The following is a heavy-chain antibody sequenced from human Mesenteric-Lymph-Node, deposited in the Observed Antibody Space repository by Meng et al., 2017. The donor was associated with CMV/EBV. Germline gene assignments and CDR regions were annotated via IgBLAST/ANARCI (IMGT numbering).Heavy chain of an antibody. CDR1: GFTFSSYS. CDR3: AKDLPCSTTCYMFDY. D-gene: IGHD2-2*02. CDR2: ISSSSSYI. V-gene: IGHV3-21*04. J-gene: IGHJ4*02. Sequence: GESLKISCAASGFTFSSYSMNWVRQAPGKGLEWVSFISSSSSYIYYADSVKGRFTISRDNSKNTLYLQMNSLRAEDTAVYYCAKDLPCSTTCYMFDYWGQGTLVTVSS.